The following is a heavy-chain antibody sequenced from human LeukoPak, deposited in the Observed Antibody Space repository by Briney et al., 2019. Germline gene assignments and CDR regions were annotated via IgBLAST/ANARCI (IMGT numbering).Heavy chain of an antibody. V-gene: IGHV1-18*01. D-gene: IGHD2-21*01. J-gene: IGHJ4*02. CDR3: AREDMIARIPLFDY. Sequence: ASVKVSCKASGYSFTTYGISWVRQAPGQGLEWMGWISADSGNANYAQKFQGRVTMTTDTSTSTACMELRSLRSDDTAVYYCAREDMIARIPLFDYWGQGTLVTVSS. CDR2: ISADSGNA. CDR1: GYSFTTYG.